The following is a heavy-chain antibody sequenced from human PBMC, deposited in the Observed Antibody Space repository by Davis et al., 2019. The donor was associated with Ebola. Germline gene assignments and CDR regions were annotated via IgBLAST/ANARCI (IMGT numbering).Heavy chain of an antibody. J-gene: IGHJ6*02. CDR2: IGTAGDT. V-gene: IGHV3-13*01. D-gene: IGHD3-10*01. CDR3: ARGVAGRVRGVPWAMDV. CDR1: GFTLSNAW. Sequence: GGSLRLSCAASGFTLSNAWMSWVRQATGKGLEWVSAIGTAGDTYYPGSVKGRFTISRENAKKSLYLQMNSLGAGDTAVYYCARGVAGRVRGVPWAMDVWGQGTTVTVSS.